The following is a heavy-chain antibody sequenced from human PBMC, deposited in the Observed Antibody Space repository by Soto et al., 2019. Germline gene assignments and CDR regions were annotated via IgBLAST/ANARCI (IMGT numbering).Heavy chain of an antibody. D-gene: IGHD1-26*01. V-gene: IGHV1-2*02. CDR3: ARDSTQRWSSDENWFDT. CDR2: ITPNSGDT. Sequence: QVQLVQSGAELKKPGASVKVSCKASGYSFTDYHIHWVRQAPGQGLEWMGWITPNSGDTKYAQKFQGRVTMTRDTSISTAYMELTRLTSNDTSVYYCARDSTQRWSSDENWFDTWGHVTLVTVSS. J-gene: IGHJ5*01. CDR1: GYSFTDYH.